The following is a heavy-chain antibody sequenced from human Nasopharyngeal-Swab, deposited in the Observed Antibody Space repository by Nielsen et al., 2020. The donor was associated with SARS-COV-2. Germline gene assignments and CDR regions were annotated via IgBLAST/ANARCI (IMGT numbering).Heavy chain of an antibody. CDR2: IYYSGST. Sequence: SETLSLTCTVSGGSISSSSYYWGWIRQPPGKGLEWIGSIYYSGSTYYNPSLKSRVTISVDTSKNQCSLKLSSVTAADTAVYYCARINYYDSSGYYSWGQGTLVTVSS. CDR3: ARINYYDSSGYYS. D-gene: IGHD3-22*01. V-gene: IGHV4-39*01. J-gene: IGHJ4*02. CDR1: GGSISSSSYY.